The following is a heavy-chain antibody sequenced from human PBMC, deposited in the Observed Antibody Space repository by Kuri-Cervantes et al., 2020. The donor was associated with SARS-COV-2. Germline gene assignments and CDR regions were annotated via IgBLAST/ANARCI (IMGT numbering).Heavy chain of an antibody. V-gene: IGHV3-64*01. CDR2: ISSNGGSA. CDR1: GFTFSSYG. CDR3: AGDFGVVPGTPMDV. Sequence: GESLKISCAASGFTFSSYGMHWVRQAPGKGLEYVSAISSNGGSAYYANSVKGRFTISRDNSKNTLYLQMNSLRAEDTAVYYCAGDFGVVPGTPMDVWGKGTTVTVSS. J-gene: IGHJ6*04. D-gene: IGHD3-3*01.